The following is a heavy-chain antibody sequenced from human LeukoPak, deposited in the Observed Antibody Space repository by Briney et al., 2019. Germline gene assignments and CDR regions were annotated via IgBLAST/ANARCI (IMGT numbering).Heavy chain of an antibody. CDR1: GYTFTSYG. CDR3: ARSLYYYDSSGYSEKNNWFDP. Sequence: ASVKVSCKASGYTFTSYGISWVRQAPGQGLEWMGWISAYNGNTNYAQKLQGRVTMTTDTSTSTAYMELRSLRSDDTAVYYCARSLYYYDSSGYSEKNNWFDPWDQGTLVTVSS. V-gene: IGHV1-18*01. D-gene: IGHD3-22*01. CDR2: ISAYNGNT. J-gene: IGHJ5*02.